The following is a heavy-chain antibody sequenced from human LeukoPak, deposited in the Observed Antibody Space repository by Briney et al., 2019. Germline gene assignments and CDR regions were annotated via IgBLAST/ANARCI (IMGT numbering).Heavy chain of an antibody. CDR2: IIPIFDTT. CDR3: ARAITSPKSRYYLYYMDV. CDR1: GGTFRSYA. J-gene: IGHJ6*03. V-gene: IGHV1-69*06. D-gene: IGHD3-16*01. Sequence: GASLKVSGKASGGTFRSYAISWVRQAPGQGLEGMVGIIPIFDTTNYAQKFQGRVTSTADKSTSTAYMELSSLRSEDTAMYYCARAITSPKSRYYLYYMDVWGKGTTVTVSS.